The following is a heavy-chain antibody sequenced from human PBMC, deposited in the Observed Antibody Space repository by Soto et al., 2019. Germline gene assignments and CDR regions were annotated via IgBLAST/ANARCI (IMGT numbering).Heavy chain of an antibody. V-gene: IGHV4-34*01. CDR1: GGSFSGYY. CDR2: INHSGST. J-gene: IGHJ6*02. D-gene: IGHD3-22*01. CDR3: ARATSPSYYDSSGYSRGRDYYYGMDV. Sequence: NPSETLSLTCAVYGGSFSGYYWSWIRQPPGKGLEWIGEINHSGSTNYNPSLKSRVTISVDTSKNQFSLKLSSVTAADTAVYYCARATSPSYYDSSGYSRGRDYYYGMDVWGQGTTVTVS.